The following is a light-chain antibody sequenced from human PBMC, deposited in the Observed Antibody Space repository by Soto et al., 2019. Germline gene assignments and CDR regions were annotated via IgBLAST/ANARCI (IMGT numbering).Light chain of an antibody. CDR2: DVS. CDR1: QSVRNW. V-gene: IGKV1-5*01. CDR3: QKYDSFSVK. J-gene: IGKJ1*01. Sequence: DIQMTPSQSTFFASALYRVTITCRASQSVRNWLAWHQQKPGKAPKLLIYDVSALKRGVPPRFSGSGSGTEFTLTISSLQPEDFATYYCQKYDSFSVKFGQGTKVDIK.